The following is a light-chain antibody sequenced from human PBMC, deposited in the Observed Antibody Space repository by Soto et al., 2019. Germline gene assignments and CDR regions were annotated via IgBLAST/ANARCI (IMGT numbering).Light chain of an antibody. J-gene: IGKJ1*01. V-gene: IGKV1-5*03. CDR3: QQYNSYTWT. CDR1: QSISSW. CDR2: KAS. Sequence: DIQLTQSPSTLPASVGGRVTITCGASQSISSWLAWYQQKPGKAPKLLIYKASSLESGVPSRFSGSGSGTEFTLTISSLQPDDFATYYCQQYNSYTWTFGQGTKVDIK.